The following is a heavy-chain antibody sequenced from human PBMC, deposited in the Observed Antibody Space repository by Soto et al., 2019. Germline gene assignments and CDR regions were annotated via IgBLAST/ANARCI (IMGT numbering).Heavy chain of an antibody. J-gene: IGHJ6*02. Sequence: QVQLVQSGAEVKKPGASVRVSCKASGYTFTAYCVQWVRQAPGQGLQWMGWINPNSGDTKYAQEFQGRVTLTRDTSISPVNLKLSRLTSDDTAVYYWARDMDCYYGWGTGNGHGVWGQGTTVTV. V-gene: IGHV1-2*02. CDR3: ARDMDCYYGWGTGNGHGV. CDR1: GYTFTAYC. D-gene: IGHD3-10*01. CDR2: INPNSGDT.